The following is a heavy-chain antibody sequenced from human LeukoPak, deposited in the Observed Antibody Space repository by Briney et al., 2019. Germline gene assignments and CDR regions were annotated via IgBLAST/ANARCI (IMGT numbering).Heavy chain of an antibody. CDR3: AKCSSWVVQGAFDI. V-gene: IGHV3-23*01. CDR1: GFTFSSYA. D-gene: IGHD2-2*01. J-gene: IGHJ3*02. CDR2: ISGSGGST. Sequence: PGGSLRLSCAASGFTFSSYAMSWVRQAPGKGLEWVSAISGSGGSTYYAGSVKSRFTISRDNSKNTLYLQMNSLRAEDTAVYYCAKCSSWVVQGAFDIWGQGTMVTVPS.